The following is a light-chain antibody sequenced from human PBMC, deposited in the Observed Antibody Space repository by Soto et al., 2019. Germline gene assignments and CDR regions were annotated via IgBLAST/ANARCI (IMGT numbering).Light chain of an antibody. CDR2: KAS. CDR3: QQYNSYSRK. V-gene: IGKV1-5*03. J-gene: IGKJ1*01. Sequence: DIQMTQSPSPLSASVGDRVTITCRASQSISSWLAWYQQKPGKAPKLLIYKASSFESGVPSRFSGSGSGTEFTLTISSLPPDEFATYYCQQYNSYSRKFGQGTKVVIK. CDR1: QSISSW.